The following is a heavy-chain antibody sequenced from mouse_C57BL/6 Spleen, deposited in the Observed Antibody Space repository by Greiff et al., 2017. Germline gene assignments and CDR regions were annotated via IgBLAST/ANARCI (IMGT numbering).Heavy chain of an antibody. CDR2: ISSGGSYT. D-gene: IGHD2-5*01. Sequence: EVHLVESGGDLVKPGGSLKLSCAASGFTFSSYGMSWVRQTPDKRLEWVATISSGGSYTYYPDSVKGRFTISRDNAKNTLYLQMRRLKSEDTAMYYCASLYSNSYYFDYWGQGTTLTVSS. J-gene: IGHJ2*01. V-gene: IGHV5-6*01. CDR3: ASLYSNSYYFDY. CDR1: GFTFSSYG.